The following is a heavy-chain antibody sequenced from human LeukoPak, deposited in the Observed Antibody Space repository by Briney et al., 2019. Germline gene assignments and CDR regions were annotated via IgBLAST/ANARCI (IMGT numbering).Heavy chain of an antibody. J-gene: IGHJ4*02. D-gene: IGHD5-12*01. CDR1: GFTFSSYS. V-gene: IGHV3-21*01. Sequence: GGSLRLSCAASGFTFSSYSMNWVRQAPGKGLEWVSSISSSSSYIYYADSVKGRFTISRDNAKNSLYLQMNSLRAEDTAVYYCARGSGYDPHFDYWGQGTLVTVSS. CDR3: ARGSGYDPHFDY. CDR2: ISSSSSYI.